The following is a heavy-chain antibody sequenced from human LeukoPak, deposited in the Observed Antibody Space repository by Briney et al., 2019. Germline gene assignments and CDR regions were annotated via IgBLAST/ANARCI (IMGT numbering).Heavy chain of an antibody. J-gene: IGHJ4*02. CDR1: GGSISSGDYY. V-gene: IGHV4-30-4*01. Sequence: SETLSLTCTVSGGSISSGDYYWSWIRQPPGKGLEWIGYIYYSGSTYYNPSLKSRVTISLDTSKNQFSLKLSSVTAADTAVYYCASRSTTAFHYWGQGTLVTVSS. D-gene: IGHD5/OR15-5a*01. CDR2: IYYSGST. CDR3: ASRSTTAFHY.